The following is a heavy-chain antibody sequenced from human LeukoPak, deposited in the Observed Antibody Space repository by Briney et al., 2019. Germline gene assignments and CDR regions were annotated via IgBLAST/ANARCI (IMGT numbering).Heavy chain of an antibody. D-gene: IGHD1-1*01. CDR3: AKDRGQLERWYYYYYMDV. Sequence: GGSLRLSCAASGFTFSSYGMHWVRQAPGKGLEWVAFIRYDGSNKYYADSVKGRFTISRDNSKNTLYLQMNSLRAEDTAVYYCAKDRGQLERWYYYYYMDVWGKGTTVTVSS. J-gene: IGHJ6*03. V-gene: IGHV3-30*02. CDR2: IRYDGSNK. CDR1: GFTFSSYG.